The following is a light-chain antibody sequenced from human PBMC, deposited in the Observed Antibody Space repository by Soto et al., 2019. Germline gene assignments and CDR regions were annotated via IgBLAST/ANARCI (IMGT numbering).Light chain of an antibody. J-gene: IGLJ2*01. Sequence: QSALAQPASVSGSPGQSLTISCTGTSRDVGGYKYVSWYQQHPGRAPKLMIYDVSSRPSGVSDRFSGSKSGNTASLTISGLQAEDEADYYCSSYTSSSTVVFGGGTKLTVL. CDR2: DVS. CDR3: SSYTSSSTVV. V-gene: IGLV2-14*01. CDR1: SRDVGGYKY.